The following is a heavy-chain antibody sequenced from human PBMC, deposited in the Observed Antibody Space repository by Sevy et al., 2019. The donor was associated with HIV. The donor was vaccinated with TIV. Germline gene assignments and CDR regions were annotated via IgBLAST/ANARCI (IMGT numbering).Heavy chain of an antibody. CDR3: AKDRKVLLVVYAIPFDVFDI. D-gene: IGHD2-8*02. V-gene: IGHV3-30*02. J-gene: IGHJ3*02. Sequence: GGSLRLSCAASGFTFSNHGMHWVRQAPGKGLEWVAFIRYDGSNEYYGDSVKGRFTISRDNSKNTLYLRMNSLRPEDSAIYHCAKDRKVLLVVYAIPFDVFDIWGQGTMVTVSS. CDR1: GFTFSNHG. CDR2: IRYDGSNE.